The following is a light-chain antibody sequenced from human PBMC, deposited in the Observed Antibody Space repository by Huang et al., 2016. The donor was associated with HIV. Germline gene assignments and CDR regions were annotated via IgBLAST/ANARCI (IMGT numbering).Light chain of an antibody. CDR2: GAS. Sequence: EVLLTQSPATLSVSPGERATLSCRACQSVSTNLDWYQQKPGQAPRLLIYGASTRATGVQDRCSGSGSGTELTLTISSRQSEDSAVYYCQQYNSWPPLFTFGPGTKVDIK. CDR3: QQYNSWPPLFT. V-gene: IGKV3-15*01. J-gene: IGKJ3*01. CDR1: QSVSTN.